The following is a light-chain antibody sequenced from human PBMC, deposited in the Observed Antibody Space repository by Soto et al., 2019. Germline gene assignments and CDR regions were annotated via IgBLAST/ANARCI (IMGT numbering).Light chain of an antibody. CDR3: QQHNNWPYT. V-gene: IGKV3-15*01. J-gene: IGKJ2*01. CDR2: SAS. CDR1: QSISIN. Sequence: EILMTQSPATLSVSPGERATLSCRASQSISINLAWYQQKPGQAPRLLIYSASTRATGIPARFSGSGSGTEFTLTISSLQSEDFAVFYCQQHNNWPYTFGQGTKLEIK.